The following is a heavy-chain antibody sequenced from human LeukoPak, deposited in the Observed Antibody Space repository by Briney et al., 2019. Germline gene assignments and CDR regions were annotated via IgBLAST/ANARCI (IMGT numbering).Heavy chain of an antibody. CDR2: ISSSGGAI. CDR1: GFTFSDYY. CDR3: ARERNSYFDY. J-gene: IGHJ4*02. Sequence: GGSLRLSCAASGFTFSDYYMSWIRQAPGKGLEWVSYISSSGGAIYYADSVKGRFTISRDNAKNSLYLQVNSLRAEDTAVYYCARERNSYFDYWGQGTLVTVSS. V-gene: IGHV3-11*01. D-gene: IGHD1-14*01.